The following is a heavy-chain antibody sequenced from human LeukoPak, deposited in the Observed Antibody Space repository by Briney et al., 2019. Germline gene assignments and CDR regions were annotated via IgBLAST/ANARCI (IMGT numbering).Heavy chain of an antibody. V-gene: IGHV1-69*05. Sequence: SVKVSCXASGGTFSSYAISWVRQAPGRGLGWMGGIVPIFGTANYAQKFQGRVTITTDESTSTAYMELSSLRSEDTAVYYCARDLGYDFWSGSLPSDYWGQGTLVTVSS. D-gene: IGHD3-3*01. CDR3: ARDLGYDFWSGSLPSDY. CDR1: GGTFSSYA. J-gene: IGHJ4*02. CDR2: IVPIFGTA.